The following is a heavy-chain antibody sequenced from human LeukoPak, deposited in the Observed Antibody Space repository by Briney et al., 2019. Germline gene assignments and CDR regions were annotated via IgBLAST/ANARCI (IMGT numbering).Heavy chain of an antibody. Sequence: KPGGSLRLSCAASGFTFSSYGMHWVRQAPGKGLEWVAVISYDGSNKYYADSVKGRFTISRDNSKNTLYLQMNSLRAEDTAVYYCAKDYSLRYDFWRIYYYYGMDVWGQGTTVTVSS. J-gene: IGHJ6*02. CDR3: AKDYSLRYDFWRIYYYYGMDV. CDR1: GFTFSSYG. V-gene: IGHV3-30*18. CDR2: ISYDGSNK. D-gene: IGHD3-3*01.